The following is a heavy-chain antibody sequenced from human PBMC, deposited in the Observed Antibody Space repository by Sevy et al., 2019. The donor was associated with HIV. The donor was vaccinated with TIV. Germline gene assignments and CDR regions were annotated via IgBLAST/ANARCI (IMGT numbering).Heavy chain of an antibody. D-gene: IGHD2-15*01. J-gene: IGHJ5*02. CDR1: GFTFSSYS. V-gene: IGHV3-21*01. Sequence: GGSLRLSCAASGFTFSSYSMNWVRQAPGKGLEWVSSISSSSSYIYYADSVKGRFTISRDNAKNSLYLQMNSLRAEDTAVYYCARDQRYCSGGSCYSGLDPWGQGTLVTVSS. CDR2: ISSSSSYI. CDR3: ARDQRYCSGGSCYSGLDP.